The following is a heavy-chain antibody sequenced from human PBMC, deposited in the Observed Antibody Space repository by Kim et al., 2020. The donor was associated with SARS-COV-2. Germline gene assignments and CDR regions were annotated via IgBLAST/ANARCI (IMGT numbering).Heavy chain of an antibody. V-gene: IGHV1-69*13. CDR2: IIPIFGTA. CDR1: GCTFSSYA. Sequence: SVKVSCKASGCTFSSYAISWARQAPGQGLEWMGGIIPIFGTANYAQKFQGRVTITADESTSTAYMELSSLRSEDTAVYYCARGRRSSGWYTAQDYWGQGTLVTVSS. D-gene: IGHD6-19*01. J-gene: IGHJ4*02. CDR3: ARGRRSSGWYTAQDY.